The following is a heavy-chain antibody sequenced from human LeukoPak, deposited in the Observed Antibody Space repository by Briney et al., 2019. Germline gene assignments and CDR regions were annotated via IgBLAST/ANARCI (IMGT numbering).Heavy chain of an antibody. Sequence: GGSLRLSCAAPGFPFSSHAMSWVRQPPGKGLEWVAAISNGKTYYADSVRGRFAISRDDSTNTVYLHMNSLRDEDTALYHCVREAGYCAPVCVKTNWFDPWGQGTLVTVSS. V-gene: IGHV3-23*01. D-gene: IGHD2-15*01. CDR3: VREAGYCAPVCVKTNWFDP. CDR1: GFPFSSHA. J-gene: IGHJ5*02. CDR2: ISNGKT.